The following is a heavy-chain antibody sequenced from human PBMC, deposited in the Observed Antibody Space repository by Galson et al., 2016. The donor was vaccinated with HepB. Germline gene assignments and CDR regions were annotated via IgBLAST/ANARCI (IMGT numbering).Heavy chain of an antibody. CDR2: VYSGGST. D-gene: IGHD5-24*01. Sequence: SLRLSCAASGFTVSSNYMSWVRQAPGKGLEWVSVVYSGGSTYYADSVKGRFTLSRDHYKNTLYLLMNSLRAEDTAIYSCSVELLQDFDFWGQGTLATVSS. V-gene: IGHV3-53*01. CDR3: SVELLQDFDF. J-gene: IGHJ4*02. CDR1: GFTVSSNY.